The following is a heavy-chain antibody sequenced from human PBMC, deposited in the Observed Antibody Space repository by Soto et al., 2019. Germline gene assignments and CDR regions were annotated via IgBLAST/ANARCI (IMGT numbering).Heavy chain of an antibody. CDR3: ATGYPDYFDY. D-gene: IGHD2-2*02. CDR1: GGSVSSGSYY. Sequence: XETLSLTCTVSGGSVSSGSYYWSWIRQPPGKGLEWIGYIYYSGSTNYNPSLKSRVTISVDTSKNQFSLKLSSVTAADTAVYYCATGYPDYFDYWGQGTLVTVSS. J-gene: IGHJ4*02. V-gene: IGHV4-61*01. CDR2: IYYSGST.